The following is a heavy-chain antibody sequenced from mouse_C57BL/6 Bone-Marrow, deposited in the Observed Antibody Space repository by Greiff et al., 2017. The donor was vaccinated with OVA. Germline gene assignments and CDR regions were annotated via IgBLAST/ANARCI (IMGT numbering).Heavy chain of an antibody. CDR1: GYTFTSYG. V-gene: IGHV1-81*01. CDR3: ARGPPSYY. Sequence: QVQLQQSGAELARPGASVKLSCKASGYTFTSYGISWVKQRTGQGLEWIGEIYPRSGNTYYNEKFKGKATLTADKSSSTAYMELRSLTSEDSAVYFCARGPPSYYWGQGTTLTVSS. CDR2: IYPRSGNT. J-gene: IGHJ2*01.